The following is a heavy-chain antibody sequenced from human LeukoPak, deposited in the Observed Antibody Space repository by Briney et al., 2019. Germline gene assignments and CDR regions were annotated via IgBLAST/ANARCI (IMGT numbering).Heavy chain of an antibody. J-gene: IGHJ6*03. D-gene: IGHD6-6*01. CDR2: IYTSGST. V-gene: IGHV4-4*09. CDR3: ARCWSSDYYYYMDV. CDR1: GGSISSYY. Sequence: SETLSLTCTVSGGSISSYYWSWIRQPPGKGLEWIGYIYTSGSTNYNPSLKSRVTISVDTSKNQFSLKLSSVTAADMAVCYCARCWSSDYYYYMDVWGKGTTVTVSS.